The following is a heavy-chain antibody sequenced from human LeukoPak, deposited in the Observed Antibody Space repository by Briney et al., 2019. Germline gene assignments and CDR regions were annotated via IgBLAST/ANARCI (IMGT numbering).Heavy chain of an antibody. D-gene: IGHD6-13*01. CDR1: GGTFSSYA. CDR3: ARSIAAAGTLDY. V-gene: IGHV1-69*13. J-gene: IGHJ4*02. CDR2: IIPIFGTA. Sequence: SVKVSCKASGGTFSSYAISWVRQAPGQRLEWMGGIIPIFGTANYAQKFQGRVTITADESTSTAYMELSSLRSEDTAVYYCARSIAAAGTLDYWGQGTLVTVSS.